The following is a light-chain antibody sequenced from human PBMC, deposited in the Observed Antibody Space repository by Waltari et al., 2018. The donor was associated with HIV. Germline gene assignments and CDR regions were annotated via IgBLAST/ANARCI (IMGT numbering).Light chain of an antibody. CDR3: QQYNNWPPST. J-gene: IGKJ3*01. Sequence: EIVMTQSPATLSVSPGARATLSCRASQSVSRNLAWYQQKPGQAPRLLIYGASTRATGIPARFSGSGSGTEFTLTISSLQSEDFAVYYCQQYNNWPPSTFGPGTKVDIK. CDR2: GAS. CDR1: QSVSRN. V-gene: IGKV3-15*01.